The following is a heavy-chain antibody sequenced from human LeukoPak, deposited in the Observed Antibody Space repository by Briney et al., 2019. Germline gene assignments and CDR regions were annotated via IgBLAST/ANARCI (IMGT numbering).Heavy chain of an antibody. CDR3: AALSGSYWGGFDY. Sequence: SETLSLTCTVSGGSISSGSYYWSWIRQPAGKGLEWIGRIYTSGSTNYNPSLKSRVTISVDTSKNQFSLKLSSVTAADTAVYYCAALSGSYWGGFDYWGQGTLVTVSS. J-gene: IGHJ4*02. D-gene: IGHD1-26*01. CDR2: IYTSGST. CDR1: GGSISSGSYY. V-gene: IGHV4-61*02.